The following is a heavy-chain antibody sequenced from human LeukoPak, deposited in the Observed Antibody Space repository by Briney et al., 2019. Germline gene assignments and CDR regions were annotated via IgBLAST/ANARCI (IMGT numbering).Heavy chain of an antibody. Sequence: SGGSLRLSCAASGFTFSSYSMNWVRQAPGKGLEWVSYISSSSSTIYYADSVKGRFTISRDNAKSSLYLQMNSLRAEDTAVYYCARDVAFYDSSGYYYDPHFDYWGQGTLVTVSS. J-gene: IGHJ4*02. CDR3: ARDVAFYDSSGYYYDPHFDY. D-gene: IGHD3-22*01. V-gene: IGHV3-48*01. CDR2: ISSSSSTI. CDR1: GFTFSSYS.